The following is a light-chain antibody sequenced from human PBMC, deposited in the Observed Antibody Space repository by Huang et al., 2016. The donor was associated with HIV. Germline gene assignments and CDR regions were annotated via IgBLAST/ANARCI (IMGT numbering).Light chain of an antibody. CDR3: QQYDNLYT. CDR2: GAS. J-gene: IGKJ2*01. Sequence: DIQMTQSPSFLSASVGDKVTITCQATQDISKYLNWYQQKPGKAPKLLIYGASNLETGVPSRFSGSGSGTDFTFTISSLQPEDIATYYCQQYDNLYTFGPGTKLEIK. CDR1: QDISKY. V-gene: IGKV1-33*01.